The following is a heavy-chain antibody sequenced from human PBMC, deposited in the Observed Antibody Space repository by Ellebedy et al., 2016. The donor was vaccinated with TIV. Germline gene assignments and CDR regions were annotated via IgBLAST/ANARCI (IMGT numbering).Heavy chain of an antibody. V-gene: IGHV1-24*01. D-gene: IGHD5/OR15-5a*01. CDR1: GYTLTELS. CDR2: FDPELGET. Sequence: ASVKVSXXVSGYTLTELSIHWVRQAPGKGLEWLGGFDPELGETLYAQKFQGRVTMTEDTSTDTAYMELSSLRSEDTAVYYCATDRVDPFDYWGQGTLVTVSS. J-gene: IGHJ4*02. CDR3: ATDRVDPFDY.